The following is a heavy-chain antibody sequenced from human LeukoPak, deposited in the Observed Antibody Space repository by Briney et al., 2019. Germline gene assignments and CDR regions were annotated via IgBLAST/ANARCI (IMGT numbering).Heavy chain of an antibody. V-gene: IGHV3-30-3*01. D-gene: IGHD5-18*01. CDR3: ARDLGEWIQLWLLDY. CDR1: GFTFSSYA. Sequence: GRSLRLSCAASGFTFSSYAMHWVRQAPGKGLEWVAVISYDGSNKYYADSVEGRFTISRDNSKNTLYLQMNSLRAEDTAVYYCARDLGEWIQLWLLDYWGQGTLVTVSS. CDR2: ISYDGSNK. J-gene: IGHJ4*02.